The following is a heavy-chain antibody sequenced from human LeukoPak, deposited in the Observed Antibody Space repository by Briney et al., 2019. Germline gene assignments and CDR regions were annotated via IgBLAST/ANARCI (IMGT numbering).Heavy chain of an antibody. J-gene: IGHJ6*03. D-gene: IGHD1-26*01. CDR2: LNPNSGNT. CDR1: GYTFTSYD. CDR3: ARGSKTRWARVYYYYMNV. V-gene: IGHV1-8*01. Sequence: ASVKVSCKASGYTFTSYDINWVRQATGQGLEGMGWLNPNSGNTGYAQKFRGRGTMTRNPSISQAYMELSSLRSEDPAVYCCARGSKTRWARVYYYYMNVWGKGTTVTVSS.